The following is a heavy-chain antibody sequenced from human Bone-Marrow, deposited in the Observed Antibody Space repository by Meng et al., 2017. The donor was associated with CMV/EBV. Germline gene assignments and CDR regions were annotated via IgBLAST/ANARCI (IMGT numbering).Heavy chain of an antibody. CDR3: ARVEMATGDIDY. D-gene: IGHD5-24*01. V-gene: IGHV4-59*01. CDR1: GGSLRSYY. J-gene: IGHJ4*02. Sequence: GSLRLSCTVSGGSLRSYYWSWIRQPPGKRLEWIGHIYYTGSTNYNPSLKSRLTMSVDTSKSQFSLKLSSVTAADTAVYYCARVEMATGDIDYWGQGTLVPVSS. CDR2: IYYTGST.